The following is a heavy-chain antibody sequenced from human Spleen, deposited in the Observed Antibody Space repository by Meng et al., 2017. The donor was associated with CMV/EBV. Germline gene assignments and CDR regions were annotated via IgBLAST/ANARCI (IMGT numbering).Heavy chain of an antibody. CDR1: GGTFSSSS. CDR2: ITPVFETA. D-gene: IGHD3-10*01. J-gene: IGHJ4*02. Sequence: SVKVSCKASGGTFSSSSLMWVRQAPGEGLEWMGGITPVFETADYAQKFRDRVTISMDDSATTAYMEMTSLGSEDTAVYFCARGPRLIVGGVIIWALEDWGQGTRVTVSS. CDR3: ARGPRLIVGGVIIWALED. V-gene: IGHV1-69*05.